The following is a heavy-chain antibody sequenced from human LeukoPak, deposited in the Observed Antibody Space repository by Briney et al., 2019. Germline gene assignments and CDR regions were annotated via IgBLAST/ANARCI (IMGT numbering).Heavy chain of an antibody. J-gene: IGHJ4*02. CDR3: ARDRGYGGTYYFDY. V-gene: IGHV3-66*01. Sequence: GGSLRLSCAASGFTFSSYWMSWVRQAPGKGLEWVSVIYSGGSTYYADSVEGRFTISRDNSKNTLYLQMNSLRAEDTAVYYCARDRGYGGTYYFDYWGQGTLVTVSS. CDR2: IYSGGST. D-gene: IGHD4-23*01. CDR1: GFTFSSYW.